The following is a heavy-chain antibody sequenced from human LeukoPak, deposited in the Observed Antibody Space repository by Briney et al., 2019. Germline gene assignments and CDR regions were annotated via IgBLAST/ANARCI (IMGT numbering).Heavy chain of an antibody. V-gene: IGHV5-51*01. Sequence: GKPPNISCRCAGYSFTTYWIGWVRQLPGKGLEWMGVIYPGDSDTRYTPSFQGQVTLSAEKSINPAYLQWGSLKASDTAMYYCARRQGCSSTSCLPDYWGQGTLVTVSP. J-gene: IGHJ4*02. CDR1: GYSFTTYW. CDR2: IYPGDSDT. D-gene: IGHD2-2*01. CDR3: ARRQGCSSTSCLPDY.